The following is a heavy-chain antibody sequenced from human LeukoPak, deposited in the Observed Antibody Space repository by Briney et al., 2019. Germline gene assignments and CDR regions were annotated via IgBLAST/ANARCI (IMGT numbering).Heavy chain of an antibody. D-gene: IGHD6-19*01. V-gene: IGHV3-23*01. Sequence: GGSLRLSCTASGFTFVNYAMSWVRQAPGKGLEWVSAISGGGGSTYYADSVKGRFTISRDSSKNTLYMQMNSLRAEDTAVYYCAKGAKYSSGWYFDYWGQGTLVTVSS. CDR3: AKGAKYSSGWYFDY. CDR2: ISGGGGST. J-gene: IGHJ4*02. CDR1: GFTFVNYA.